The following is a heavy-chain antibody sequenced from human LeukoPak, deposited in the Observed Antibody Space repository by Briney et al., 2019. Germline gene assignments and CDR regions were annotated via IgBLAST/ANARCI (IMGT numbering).Heavy chain of an antibody. CDR1: DDSISTNSYY. D-gene: IGHD5-24*01. V-gene: IGHV4-39*01. Sequence: SETLSLTCTVSDDSISTNSYYWTWIRQPPGKGLEWVAGLHYSGTPYYSPSLSSRISIFVDTSKRQFSLQVRSVTASDTAMYYCSRGEDSYKQGNFWGQGTLVTVSS. CDR2: LHYSGTP. CDR3: SRGEDSYKQGNF. J-gene: IGHJ4*02.